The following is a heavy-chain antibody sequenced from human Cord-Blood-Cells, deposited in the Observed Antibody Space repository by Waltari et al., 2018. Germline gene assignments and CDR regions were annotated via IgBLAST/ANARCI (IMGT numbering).Heavy chain of an antibody. V-gene: IGHV4-34*01. Sequence: QVQLQQWGAGLLKPSETLSLTCAVYGGSFSGYYWSWIRQPPGKGLEWIGEINHRGSTNDNPALKSRVTISVETAKNRFSLKLSSVTAADTAVYYCARGGYSSSWPRENWFDPWGQGTLVTVSS. CDR1: GGSFSGYY. CDR3: ARGGYSSSWPRENWFDP. CDR2: INHRGST. J-gene: IGHJ5*02. D-gene: IGHD6-13*01.